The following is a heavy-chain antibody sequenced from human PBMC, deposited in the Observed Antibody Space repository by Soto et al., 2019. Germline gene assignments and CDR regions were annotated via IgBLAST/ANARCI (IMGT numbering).Heavy chain of an antibody. V-gene: IGHV4-59*01. D-gene: IGHD5-12*01. CDR2: IYYSGST. Sequence: PSETLSLTCTVSGGSISSYYWSWIRQPPGKGLEWIGYIYYSGSTNYNPSLKSRVTISVDTSKNQFSLKLSSVTAADTAVYYCARSLSGYDISGIDYWGQGTLVTVSS. CDR1: GGSISSYY. J-gene: IGHJ4*02. CDR3: ARSLSGYDISGIDY.